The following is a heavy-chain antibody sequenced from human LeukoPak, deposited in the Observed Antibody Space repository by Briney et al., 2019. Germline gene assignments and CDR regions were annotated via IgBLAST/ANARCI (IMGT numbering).Heavy chain of an antibody. CDR2: INSDGSST. CDR3: ASPVVTAPYDAFDI. J-gene: IGHJ3*02. Sequence: PGGSLRLSCAASGFTFSSYWMHWVRHAPGKGLVWVSRINSDGSSTIYADSVKGRFTISRDNAKNTLYLQMNSLRAEDTAVYYCASPVVTAPYDAFDIWGQGTMVTVSS. D-gene: IGHD2-21*02. CDR1: GFTFSSYW. V-gene: IGHV3-74*01.